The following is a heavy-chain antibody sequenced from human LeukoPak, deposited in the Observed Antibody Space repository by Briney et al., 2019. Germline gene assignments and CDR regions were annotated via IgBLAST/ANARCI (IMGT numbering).Heavy chain of an antibody. CDR3: VREVGRAYYFDY. D-gene: IGHD1-26*01. Sequence: PGGSLRLSCAASGFTFNTFMHWVRQAPAKGLEWVAVIWSDGSDKFYADSVKSRFTISRDNFKNTLYLQMDSLRVEDTAVYYCVREVGRAYYFDYWGQGTPVTVSS. J-gene: IGHJ4*02. CDR1: GFTFNTF. V-gene: IGHV3-33*01. CDR2: IWSDGSDK.